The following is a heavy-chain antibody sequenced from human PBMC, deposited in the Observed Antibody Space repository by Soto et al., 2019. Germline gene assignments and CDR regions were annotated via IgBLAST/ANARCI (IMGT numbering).Heavy chain of an antibody. Sequence: QITLNESGPTVVSPTETLTLTCRFSGFSLTTSGVGVGWIRQSPGKAPEWLALIYVYDEKRYSASLKSRLTIAKDTSKNEVAVTVSDLDPTDTATYYCAHRVLRTVFGLVTTTAIYFDFWGQGTPFAVYS. D-gene: IGHD3-3*01. CDR3: AHRVLRTVFGLVTTTAIYFDF. V-gene: IGHV2-5*01. CDR2: IYVYDEK. J-gene: IGHJ4*02. CDR1: GFSLTTSGVG.